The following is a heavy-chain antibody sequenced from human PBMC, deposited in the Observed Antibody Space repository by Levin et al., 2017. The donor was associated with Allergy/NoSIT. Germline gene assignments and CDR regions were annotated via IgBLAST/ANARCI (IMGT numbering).Heavy chain of an antibody. D-gene: IGHD6-19*01. CDR2: IWYDGSNK. CDR3: ARDSYSAVAGIDWTHPLDY. Sequence: PGGSLRLSCAASGFTFSNFGIHWVRQAPGKGLEWVSAIWYDGSNKYYRDSVKGRFTISRDNSKNTLYLQLASLRDEDTAVYYCARDSYSAVAGIDWTHPLDYGGQGTLVTVSS. J-gene: IGHJ4*02. V-gene: IGHV3-33*01. CDR1: GFTFSNFG.